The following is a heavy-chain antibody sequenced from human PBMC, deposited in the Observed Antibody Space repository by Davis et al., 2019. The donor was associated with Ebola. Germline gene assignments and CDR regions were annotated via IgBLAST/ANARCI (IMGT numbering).Heavy chain of an antibody. Sequence: AAPVKVSCKASGYTFTNYGITWVRQAPGQGLEWMGWINPHNGNTNYAQNVQGRVIMTSDTATTTAYMEVGSLRSDDTAVYYCARDNWNDENFDYWGQGTLVTVSS. V-gene: IGHV1-18*04. CDR2: INPHNGNT. CDR3: ARDNWNDENFDY. D-gene: IGHD1-20*01. J-gene: IGHJ4*02. CDR1: GYTFTNYG.